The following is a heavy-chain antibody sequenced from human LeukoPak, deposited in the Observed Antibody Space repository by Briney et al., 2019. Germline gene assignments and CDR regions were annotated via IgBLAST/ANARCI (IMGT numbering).Heavy chain of an antibody. V-gene: IGHV3-23*01. CDR1: GFTFTSYS. CDR3: ARGDDSGYYDYFDY. D-gene: IGHD3-22*01. J-gene: IGHJ4*02. CDR2: ISGGGGST. Sequence: PGGSLRLSCAASGFTFTSYSMNWVRQAPGKGLEWVSTISGGGGSTYYADSVKGRFTISRDFSKNTVFLHMNSLRAEDTAMYYCARGDDSGYYDYFDYWGQGALVTVSS.